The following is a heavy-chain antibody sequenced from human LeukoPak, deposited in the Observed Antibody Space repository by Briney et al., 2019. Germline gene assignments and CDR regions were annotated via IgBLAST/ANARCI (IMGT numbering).Heavy chain of an antibody. J-gene: IGHJ6*02. V-gene: IGHV1-3*01. CDR3: ARDIRYSHGMDV. CDR2: INAGNGNT. Sequence: ASVKVPCKASGYTFTSYAMHWVRQAPGQRLEWMGWINAGNGNTKYSQKFQGRVTITRDTSASTAYMELSSLRSEDTAVYYCARDIRYSHGMDVWGQGTTVTVSS. D-gene: IGHD3-9*01. CDR1: GYTFTSYA.